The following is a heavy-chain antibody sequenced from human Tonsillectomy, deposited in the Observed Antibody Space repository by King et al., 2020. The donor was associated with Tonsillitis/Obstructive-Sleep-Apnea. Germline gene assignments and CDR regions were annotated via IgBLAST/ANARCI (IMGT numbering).Heavy chain of an antibody. CDR2: ISTSSSYT. Sequence: VQLVESGGGLVKPGGSLRLSCAASGFTFSDYYMSWIRQAPGKGLEWVSYISTSSSYTNYADSVKGRFPISRDNAKNSLYLQMNSLRAEDTAGYYGARSTSDSGGDYYYYMDVWGKGTTVTVSS. D-gene: IGHD4-17*01. CDR1: GFTFSDYY. J-gene: IGHJ6*03. V-gene: IGHV3-11*05. CDR3: ARSTSDSGGDYYYYMDV.